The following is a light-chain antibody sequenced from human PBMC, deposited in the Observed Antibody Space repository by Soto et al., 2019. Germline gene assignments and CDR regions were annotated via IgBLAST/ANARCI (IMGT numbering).Light chain of an antibody. CDR2: GNS. CDR3: QSYDISLSGWV. J-gene: IGLJ3*02. Sequence: QSVLTQPPSVSGAPGQRVTISCTGSSSNIGAGYDVHWYQQLPGTAHKLLIYGNSNRPSGVPDRFSGSKSGTSASLAITGLQAEDDADYYCQSYDISLSGWVFGGGTKLTVL. V-gene: IGLV1-40*01. CDR1: SSNIGAGYD.